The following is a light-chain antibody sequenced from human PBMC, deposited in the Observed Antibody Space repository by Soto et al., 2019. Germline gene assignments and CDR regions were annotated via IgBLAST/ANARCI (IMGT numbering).Light chain of an antibody. CDR2: GAS. CDR1: QSVSSDY. V-gene: IGKV3-20*01. CDR3: QQYGASYT. J-gene: IGKJ2*01. Sequence: EMVLTQSPGTLSLSPGERATLSCRARQSVSSDYLAWYQQKPGRAPRLLIYGASRRATGVPDRFSGSGSGTDFTLTINRLEPEDFAVYYCQQYGASYTFGQGTKLEIK.